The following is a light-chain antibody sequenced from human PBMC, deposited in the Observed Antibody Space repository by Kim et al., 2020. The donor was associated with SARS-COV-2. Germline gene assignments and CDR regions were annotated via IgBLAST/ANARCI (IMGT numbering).Light chain of an antibody. Sequence: ITDTCSGSRSNIGSKCVYWYQQFPGTAPNLLIYWNNQRPSGVPERFSGSEAVTSASLAISGLRSGDEADYYCAAWDDSLSGFYVFGTGTKVTVL. CDR3: AAWDDSLSGFYV. CDR1: RSNIGSKC. CDR2: WNN. J-gene: IGLJ1*01. V-gene: IGLV1-47*01.